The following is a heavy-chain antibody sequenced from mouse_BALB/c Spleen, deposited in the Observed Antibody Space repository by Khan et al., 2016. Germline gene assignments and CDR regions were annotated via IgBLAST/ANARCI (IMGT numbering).Heavy chain of an antibody. V-gene: IGHV1-9*01. CDR1: GYTFSSNW. D-gene: IGHD6-1*01. CDR3: ARGGDSPYYDY. J-gene: IGHJ2*01. CDR2: ILPGSGST. Sequence: QVQLQQSGAELMKPGASVKISCKATGYTFSSNWIEWVKQRPGHGLEWIGEILPGSGSTKYNEKFKGKATVTAETSSNTAYMQCSSLTSEDSAVYYCARGGDSPYYDYWGQGTTLTVSA.